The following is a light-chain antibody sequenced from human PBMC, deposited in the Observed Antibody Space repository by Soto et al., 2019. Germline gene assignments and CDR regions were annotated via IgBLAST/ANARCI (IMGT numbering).Light chain of an antibody. V-gene: IGLV2-8*01. CDR1: SSDVGGYNY. Sequence: QSALTQPPSASESPGQSVTISCTGTSSDVGGYNYVSWYQLHPGKAPKLMIYEVTKRPSGVPDRFSGSKSGNTASLTVSGLQAEDEADYYCSSYAGSNNFGVFGGGTKLTVL. J-gene: IGLJ2*01. CDR2: EVT. CDR3: SSYAGSNNFGV.